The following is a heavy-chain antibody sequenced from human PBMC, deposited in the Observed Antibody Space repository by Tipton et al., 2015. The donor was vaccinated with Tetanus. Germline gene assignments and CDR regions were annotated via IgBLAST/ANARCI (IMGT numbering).Heavy chain of an antibody. CDR3: TRANHEFPKKGPFDS. V-gene: IGHV4-34*01. J-gene: IGHJ4*02. Sequence: GLVKPSETLSLTCAVYGASFSDYYWSWIRQAPGKGLEWIGEINHSGNTNHNPSLKSRVTLSVDTSKNQFSLKLNSVTAADTAMYYCTRANHEFPKKGPFDSWGQGTLVIVS. CDR1: GASFSDYY. D-gene: IGHD3-10*01. CDR2: INHSGNT.